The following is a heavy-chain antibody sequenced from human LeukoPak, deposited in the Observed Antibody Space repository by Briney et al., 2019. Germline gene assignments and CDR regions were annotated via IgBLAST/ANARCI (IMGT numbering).Heavy chain of an antibody. V-gene: IGHV4-59*08. CDR3: ARHCWGTRTAAAPLFDF. Sequence: PSETLSLTCTVSGGSITDYYWSWIPQPPAKELEGMGDIYYTGATDYNPSLKSRVTISVDTSNNQFSLNTTSVTAADTAAYYSARHCWGTRTAAAPLFDFWGQGTLITVSS. CDR2: IYYTGAT. D-gene: IGHD3-16*01. CDR1: GGSITDYY. J-gene: IGHJ4*02.